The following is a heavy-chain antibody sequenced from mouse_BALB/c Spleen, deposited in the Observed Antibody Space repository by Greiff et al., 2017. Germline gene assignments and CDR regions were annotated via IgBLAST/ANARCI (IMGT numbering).Heavy chain of an antibody. CDR3: ARGRTVVADWYFDV. Sequence: EVKLMESGGGLVKPGGSLKLSCAASGFTFSDYYMYWVRQTPEKRLEWVATISDGGSYTYYPDSVKGRFTISRDNAKNNLYLQMSSLKSEDTAMYYCARGRTVVADWYFDVWGAGTTVTVSS. V-gene: IGHV5-4*02. D-gene: IGHD1-1*01. CDR2: ISDGGSYT. CDR1: GFTFSDYY. J-gene: IGHJ1*01.